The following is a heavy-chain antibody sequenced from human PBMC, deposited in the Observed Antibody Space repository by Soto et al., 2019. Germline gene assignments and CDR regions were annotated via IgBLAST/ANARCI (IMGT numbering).Heavy chain of an antibody. D-gene: IGHD4-17*01. CDR2: IYWDDGK. V-gene: IGHV2-5*02. Sequence: QITLKESGPTLVKPTQTLTLTCTFSGFSLRTGGVGVGWIRQPPGKALEWLALIYWDDGKRYSPSLKSRLTITKDTSKNQVVLRMTNMDPVDTATYYCAHLTTGGFYFDYWGQGTLVTVSS. J-gene: IGHJ4*02. CDR1: GFSLRTGGVG. CDR3: AHLTTGGFYFDY.